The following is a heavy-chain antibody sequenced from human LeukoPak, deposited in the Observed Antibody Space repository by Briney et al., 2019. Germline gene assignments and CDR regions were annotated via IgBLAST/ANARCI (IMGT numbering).Heavy chain of an antibody. D-gene: IGHD3-10*01. Sequence: GGSLRLSCAASGFTFSRFAMIWVRQAPGKGLEWVSAISSSGGSTYYADSVKGRFTISRDNSKNTLYLQMNSLRAEDTAAYYCAKGSRAQGYYFDFWGQGTLVTVSS. CDR1: GFTFSRFA. J-gene: IGHJ4*02. CDR3: AKGSRAQGYYFDF. CDR2: ISSSGGST. V-gene: IGHV3-23*01.